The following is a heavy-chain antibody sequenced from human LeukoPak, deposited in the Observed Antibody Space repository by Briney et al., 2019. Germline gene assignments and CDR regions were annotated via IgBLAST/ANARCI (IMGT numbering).Heavy chain of an antibody. V-gene: IGHV4-4*09. D-gene: IGHD4/OR15-4a*01. Sequence: SETLSLTCSVSGGSITSDYWSWIRQSPGKGLEWIGFIYDSGSTIYNPSLKSRVTISVDTSKNQFSLKLRSVTAAGTAIYYCAMSPPRGAWFDPWGQGTLVTVSS. CDR3: AMSPPRGAWFDP. CDR1: GGSITSDY. CDR2: IYDSGST. J-gene: IGHJ5*02.